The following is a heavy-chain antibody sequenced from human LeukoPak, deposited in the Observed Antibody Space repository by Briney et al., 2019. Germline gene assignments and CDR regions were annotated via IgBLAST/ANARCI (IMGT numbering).Heavy chain of an antibody. CDR3: ARLYGNFQNYYDY. D-gene: IGHD4-23*01. J-gene: IGHJ4*02. Sequence: SETLSLTCTVSGGSISSSSYYWGWIRQPPGKGLEWIGSISYSGSTYYNPSLKSRVTISVDTSKKQFSLKLSSVTAADTAVYYCARLYGNFQNYYDYWGQGTLVTVSS. V-gene: IGHV4-39*07. CDR1: GGSISSSSYY. CDR2: ISYSGST.